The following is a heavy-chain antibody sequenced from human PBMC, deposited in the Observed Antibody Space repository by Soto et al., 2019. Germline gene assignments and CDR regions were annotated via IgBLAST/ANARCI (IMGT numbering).Heavy chain of an antibody. CDR1: GGTFSSYT. J-gene: IGHJ3*02. CDR3: AVLAVAAQRYAFDI. V-gene: IGHV1-69*02. Sequence: QVQLVQSGAEVKKPGSSVKVSCKASGGTFSSYTISWVRQAPGQGLEWMGRIIPVLGIANYAQKFQGRVTITADKSTSTAYMELSSLRSEDTAVYYCAVLAVAAQRYAFDIWGQGTMVTVSS. CDR2: IIPVLGIA. D-gene: IGHD6-19*01.